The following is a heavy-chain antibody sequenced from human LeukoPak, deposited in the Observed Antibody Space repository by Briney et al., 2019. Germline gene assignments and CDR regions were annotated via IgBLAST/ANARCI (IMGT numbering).Heavy chain of an antibody. CDR2: IYTSGST. CDR3: ARERDETYYDFWSGYPWGLNWFDP. CDR1: GGSISSYY. V-gene: IGHV4-4*07. J-gene: IGHJ5*02. Sequence: SETLSLTCTVSGGSISSYYWGWIRQPAGKGLEWIGRIYTSGSTNYNPSLKSRVTMSVDTSKNQFSLKLSSVTAADTAVYYCARERDETYYDFWSGYPWGLNWFDPWGQGTLVTVSS. D-gene: IGHD3-3*01.